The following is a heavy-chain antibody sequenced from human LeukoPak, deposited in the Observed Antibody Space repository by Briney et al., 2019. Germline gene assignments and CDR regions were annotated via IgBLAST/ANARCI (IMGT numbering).Heavy chain of an antibody. Sequence: ASVKVSCTASGYTFTSYDINWVRQATGQGLEWMGWMNPNSGNTGYAQKFQGRVTMTRNTSISTAYMEPSSLRSEDTAVYYCAREITIFGVANVNWFDPWGQGTLVTVSS. V-gene: IGHV1-8*01. CDR2: MNPNSGNT. CDR1: GYTFTSYD. D-gene: IGHD3-3*01. J-gene: IGHJ5*02. CDR3: AREITIFGVANVNWFDP.